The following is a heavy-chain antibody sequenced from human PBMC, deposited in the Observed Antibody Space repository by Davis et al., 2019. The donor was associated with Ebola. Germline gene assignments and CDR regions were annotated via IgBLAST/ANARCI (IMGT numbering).Heavy chain of an antibody. J-gene: IGHJ4*02. CDR3: ARVLAGTEGLGEDY. CDR2: INPHNGNT. D-gene: IGHD1-1*01. Sequence: AASVKVSCKASGYTFTGYYMHWVRQAPGQGLEWMGWINPHNGNTNYAQNVQGRVIMTTDTSTSTAYMELRSLRSDDTAVYYCARVLAGTEGLGEDYWGQGTLVTVSS. CDR1: GYTFTGYY. V-gene: IGHV1-18*04.